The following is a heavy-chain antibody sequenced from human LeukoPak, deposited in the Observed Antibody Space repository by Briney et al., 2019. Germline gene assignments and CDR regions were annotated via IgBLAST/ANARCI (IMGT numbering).Heavy chain of an antibody. V-gene: IGHV3-23*01. J-gene: IGHJ4*02. D-gene: IGHD3-10*01. CDR3: AKDEFGTIGN. CDR2: ISGSGGST. Sequence: GGSLRLSCAASGFTFSSYAMGWVRQAPGKGLEWVSAISGSGGSTYYADSVKGRFTISRDNSKNTLYLQMNSLGAEDTAVYYCAKDEFGTIGNWGQGTLVTVSS. CDR1: GFTFSSYA.